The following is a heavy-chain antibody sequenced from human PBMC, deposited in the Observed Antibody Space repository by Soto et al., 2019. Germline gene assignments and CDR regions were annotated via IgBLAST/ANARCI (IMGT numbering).Heavy chain of an antibody. V-gene: IGHV4-30-4*01. Sequence: QVQLQESGPGLVKPSQTLSLTCTVSGGSISSGDYYWSWIRQPPGKGLEWIGYIFYSGSTYYNPSLQRRVTISVDPSKNQFSLKLGSVTAADTAVYYCARWLGYGPHFDYWGQGTLVTVSS. CDR3: ARWLGYGPHFDY. D-gene: IGHD5-12*01. J-gene: IGHJ4*02. CDR1: GGSISSGDYY. CDR2: IFYSGST.